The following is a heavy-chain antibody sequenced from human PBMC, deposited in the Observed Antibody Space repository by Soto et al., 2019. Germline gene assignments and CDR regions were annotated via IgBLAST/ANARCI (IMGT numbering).Heavy chain of an antibody. CDR1: GFTFSSYA. CDR2: ISYDGSNK. CDR3: ARESVRDDFWSGYYPRSYYYYGMDV. Sequence: GGSLRLSCAASGFTFSSYAMHWVRQAPGKGLEWVAVISYDGSNKYYADSVKGRFTISRDNSKNTLYLQMNSLRAEDTAVYYCARESVRDDFWSGYYPRSYYYYGMDVWGQGTTVTVSS. D-gene: IGHD3-3*01. J-gene: IGHJ6*02. V-gene: IGHV3-30-3*01.